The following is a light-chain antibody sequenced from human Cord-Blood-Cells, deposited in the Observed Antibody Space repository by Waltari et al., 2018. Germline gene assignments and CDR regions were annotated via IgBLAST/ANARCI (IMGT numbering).Light chain of an antibody. J-gene: IGKJ4*01. CDR1: QSVSSN. CDR3: QQYNNWPFT. V-gene: IGKV3-15*01. Sequence: PATLSVSPGERATLSCRASQSVSSNLAWYQQKPGQAPRLLIYGASTRATGIPARFSGSGSGTEFTLTISSLQSEDFAVYYCQQYNNWPFTFGGGTKVEIK. CDR2: GAS.